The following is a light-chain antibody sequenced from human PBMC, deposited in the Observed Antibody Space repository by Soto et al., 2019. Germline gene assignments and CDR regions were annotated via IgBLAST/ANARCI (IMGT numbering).Light chain of an antibody. V-gene: IGKV3-15*01. Sequence: EIVMTQSPATLSVSPGERATLSCRASQSVSSNLAWYQQKPGQAPRLLIYGASTRATGIPARFSGSGSGTDFTLTISSLQSEDFAVYYCQQYNNWPPVTFGQGTKVDIK. CDR3: QQYNNWPPVT. J-gene: IGKJ1*01. CDR2: GAS. CDR1: QSVSSN.